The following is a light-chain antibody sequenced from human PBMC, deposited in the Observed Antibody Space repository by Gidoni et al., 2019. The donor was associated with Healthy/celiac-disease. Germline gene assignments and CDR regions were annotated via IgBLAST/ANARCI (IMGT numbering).Light chain of an antibody. V-gene: IGKV1-5*03. CDR3: QQYNSYPRT. CDR1: QSSSSW. J-gene: IGKJ2*01. Sequence: DIQVTQSPSTLSASVGDRVTITCRASQSSSSWLAWYQQQPGKAPKLLIYKASSLESGVPSRFSGSGSGTEFTLTISSLQPDDFATYYCQQYNSYPRTFGQGTKLEIK. CDR2: KAS.